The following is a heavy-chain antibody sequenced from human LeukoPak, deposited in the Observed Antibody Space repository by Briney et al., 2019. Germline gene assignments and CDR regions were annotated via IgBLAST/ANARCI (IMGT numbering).Heavy chain of an antibody. J-gene: IGHJ6*02. V-gene: IGHV3-30*03. Sequence: GRSLRLSCAASGFTFSNYGIHWVRQAPGRGLEWVAVISYDGNKKYYADSVKGRFTISRDNAKNSLYLQMSNLRAEDTAVYFCARGGGLDVWGQGATVTVSS. D-gene: IGHD3-16*01. CDR3: ARGGGLDV. CDR1: GFTFSNYG. CDR2: ISYDGNKK.